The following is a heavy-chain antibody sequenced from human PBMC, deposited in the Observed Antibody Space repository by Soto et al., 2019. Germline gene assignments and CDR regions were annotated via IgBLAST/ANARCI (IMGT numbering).Heavy chain of an antibody. J-gene: IGHJ4*02. CDR1: GGSISSSNW. V-gene: IGHV4-4*02. CDR2: IYHSGST. D-gene: IGHD3-9*01. CDR3: AREASYDILTGFYNSLDF. Sequence: LSETLSLTCTVSGGSISSSNWCSWVRQPPGKGLEWIGEIYHSGSTNYNPSLKSRVTISVDKSKNQFSLKLSSVTAADTAMYYCAREASYDILTGFYNSLDFWGRGTLVTVSS.